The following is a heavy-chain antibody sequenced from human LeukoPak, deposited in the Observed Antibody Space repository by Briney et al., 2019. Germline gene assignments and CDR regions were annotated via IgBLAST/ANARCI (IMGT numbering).Heavy chain of an antibody. V-gene: IGHV3-30*02. D-gene: IGHD1-26*01. Sequence: PGGSLRLSCAASGFTFSSYDMHWVRQAPGKGLEWVAFIRYDGSNKYYADSVKGRFTISRDNSKNTLYLQTNSLRAEDTAVYYCANSLFPGSSDFDYWGQGTPVTVSS. CDR2: IRYDGSNK. CDR3: ANSLFPGSSDFDY. CDR1: GFTFSSYD. J-gene: IGHJ4*02.